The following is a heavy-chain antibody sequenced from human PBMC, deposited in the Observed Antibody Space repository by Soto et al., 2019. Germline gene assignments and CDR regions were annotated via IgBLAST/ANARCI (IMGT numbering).Heavy chain of an antibody. V-gene: IGHV1-18*01. J-gene: IGHJ4*02. CDR2: ISAYNGNT. CDR1: GYTFTSYG. Sequence: ASVKVSCKASGYTFTSYGISWVRQAPGQGLEWMGWISAYNGNTNYAQKLQGRVTMTTDTSTSTAYMELRSLRSDDTAVYYCASGLSIYGSGSYDYWGQGTLVTVSS. D-gene: IGHD3-10*01. CDR3: ASGLSIYGSGSYDY.